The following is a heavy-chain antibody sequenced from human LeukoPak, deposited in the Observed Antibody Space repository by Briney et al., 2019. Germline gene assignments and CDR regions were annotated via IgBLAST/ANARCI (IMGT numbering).Heavy chain of an antibody. CDR2: MNPNSGNT. J-gene: IGHJ5*02. D-gene: IGHD3-3*01. CDR1: GYTFGSYG. Sequence: ASVKVSCKTSGYTFGSYGITWVRQAPGQGLEWMGWMNPNSGNTGYAQKFQGRVTITADKSTSTAYMELSSLRSEDTAVYYCAGAGNYDFWSGSDGGDNWFDPWGQGTLVTVSS. CDR3: AGAGNYDFWSGSDGGDNWFDP. V-gene: IGHV1-8*03.